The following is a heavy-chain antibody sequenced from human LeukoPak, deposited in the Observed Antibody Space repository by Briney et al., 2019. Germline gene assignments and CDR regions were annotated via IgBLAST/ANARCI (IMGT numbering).Heavy chain of an antibody. J-gene: IGHJ4*02. CDR2: IYSSGST. CDR3: ARNYDNSGYTAFGY. V-gene: IGHV4-59*01. D-gene: IGHD3-22*01. CDR1: GGSISSYY. Sequence: PSETLSLTCTVSGGSISSYYWSWIRQSPGKGLEWIGHIYSSGSTNYNPSLKSRVTISIDTSKNQFSLKLSSVIAADTALYYCARNYDNSGYTAFGYWGRGTLVTVSS.